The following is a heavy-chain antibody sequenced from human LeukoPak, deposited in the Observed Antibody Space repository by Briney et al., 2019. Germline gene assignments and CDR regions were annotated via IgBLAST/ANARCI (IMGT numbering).Heavy chain of an antibody. Sequence: ASVKVSCKASGYTFTSYDINWVRQATGQGLEWMGWMNPNSGNTGYAQKFQGRVTMTRNTSISTAYMELSSLRSEDTAVYYCARGPAYSSSWYLYYYYYGMDVWGQGTTVTVSS. J-gene: IGHJ6*02. CDR3: ARGPAYSSSWYLYYYYYGMDV. D-gene: IGHD6-13*01. V-gene: IGHV1-8*01. CDR2: MNPNSGNT. CDR1: GYTFTSYD.